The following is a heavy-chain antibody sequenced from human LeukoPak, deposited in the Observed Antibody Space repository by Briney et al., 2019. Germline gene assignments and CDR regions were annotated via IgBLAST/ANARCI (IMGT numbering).Heavy chain of an antibody. V-gene: IGHV4-59*01. Sequence: PSETLSLTCTVSGVSISSYYWSWIRQPPGKGLEWIGYIYYSGSTNYNPSLKSRVTISVDTSKNQFSLKLSSVTAADTAVYYCARGSRYVAVAPDYWGQGTLVTVSS. CDR3: ARGSRYVAVAPDY. D-gene: IGHD6-19*01. CDR2: IYYSGST. J-gene: IGHJ4*02. CDR1: GVSISSYY.